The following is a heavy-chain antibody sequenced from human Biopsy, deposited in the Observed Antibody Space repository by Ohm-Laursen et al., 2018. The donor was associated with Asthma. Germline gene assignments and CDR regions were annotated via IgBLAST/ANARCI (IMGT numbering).Heavy chain of an antibody. CDR1: GFMFRSFG. CDR3: AKRRGYSGHDNDY. V-gene: IGHV3-30*18. CDR2: ISYDGNHK. D-gene: IGHD5-12*01. J-gene: IGHJ4*02. Sequence: SLRLSCSASGFMFRSFGMHWVRPAPGKGLEWVAVISYDGNHKFYEDSVKGRFTISRDNSKNTLYLQMNSLRTEDTAVYYCAKRRGYSGHDNDYWGQGTLVSVSS.